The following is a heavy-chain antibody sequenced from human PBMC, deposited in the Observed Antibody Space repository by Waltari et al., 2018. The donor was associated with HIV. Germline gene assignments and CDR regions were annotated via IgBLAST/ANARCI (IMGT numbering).Heavy chain of an antibody. CDR1: GFPFGRYE. D-gene: IGHD3-3*01. V-gene: IGHV3-48*03. CDR2: ISSSGSTI. CDR3: ASQQRGYDAFDI. Sequence: EVQLVESGGGLVQPGGSLRLSCAASGFPFGRYELTWVRRAPGKGLEGVSNISSSGSTIYYADSVKGRFTISRDNAKNSLYLQMNSLRAEDTAVYYCASQQRGYDAFDIWGQGTMVTVSS. J-gene: IGHJ3*02.